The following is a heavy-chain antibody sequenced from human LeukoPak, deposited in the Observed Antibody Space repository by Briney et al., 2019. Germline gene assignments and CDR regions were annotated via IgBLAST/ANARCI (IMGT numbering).Heavy chain of an antibody. J-gene: IGHJ4*02. CDR1: GHTFTSYD. V-gene: IGHV1-8*03. Sequence: ASVKVSCKASGHTFTSYDINWVRQATGQGLEWMGWMNPNSGNTGYAQKFQGRVTITRNTSISTAYMELSSLRSEDTAAYYCARLHSSSWYLYYFDYWGQGTLVTVSS. D-gene: IGHD6-13*01. CDR2: MNPNSGNT. CDR3: ARLHSSSWYLYYFDY.